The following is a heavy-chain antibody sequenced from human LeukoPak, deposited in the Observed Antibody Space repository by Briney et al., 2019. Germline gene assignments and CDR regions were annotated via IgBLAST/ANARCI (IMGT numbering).Heavy chain of an antibody. Sequence: GGSLRLPCVASGFTHRSYVMNWVRQTPGKGLEWVSSISGSGDSTFCADSVKGRFSISRDNSKNTLYLQVNGLRTEDTAVYYCAKDRLLNCRGDCYIFDYWGQGTVVTVSS. CDR3: AKDRLLNCRGDCYIFDY. V-gene: IGHV3-23*01. CDR1: GFTHRSYV. D-gene: IGHD2-21*02. CDR2: ISGSGDST. J-gene: IGHJ4*02.